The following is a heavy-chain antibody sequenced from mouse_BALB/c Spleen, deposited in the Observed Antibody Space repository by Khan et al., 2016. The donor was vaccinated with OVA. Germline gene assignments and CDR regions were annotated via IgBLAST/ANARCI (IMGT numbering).Heavy chain of an antibody. Sequence: QVQLQQSGLELVNPGASVKMSCKASGDTFISYYIHWVKQRPGQGLEWIGRIYPGDGRNTYNEMFKGKTTLTADKSSSTAYMLLSSLTSDDSSFYFCSIRYYGSFWYFDVWGAGTTVTVSS. V-gene: IGHV1S56*01. J-gene: IGHJ1*01. CDR3: SIRYYGSFWYFDV. CDR2: IYPGDGRN. D-gene: IGHD1-1*01. CDR1: GDTFISYY.